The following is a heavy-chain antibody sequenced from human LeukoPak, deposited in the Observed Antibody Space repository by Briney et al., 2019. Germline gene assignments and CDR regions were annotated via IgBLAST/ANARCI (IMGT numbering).Heavy chain of an antibody. CDR2: IRYDGSNK. J-gene: IGHJ4*02. V-gene: IGHV3-30*02. CDR3: AGLSYYDSSGYLRDLDY. CDR1: GFTFSSYG. D-gene: IGHD3-22*01. Sequence: PGGSLRLSCAASGFTFSSYGMHWVRQAPGKGLEWVAFIRYDGSNKYYADSVKGRFTISRDNSKNTLYLQMNSLRAEDTAVYYCAGLSYYDSSGYLRDLDYWGQGTLVTVSS.